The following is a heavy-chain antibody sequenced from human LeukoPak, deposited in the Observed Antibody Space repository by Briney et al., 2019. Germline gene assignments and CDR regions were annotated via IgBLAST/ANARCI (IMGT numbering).Heavy chain of an antibody. Sequence: GGSLRLSCIASGFTVSNNYMSWVRQAPGKGLEWVSVIYSGGSTSYADSVKGRFTISRDNSKNTLYLQMNSLRAEDTAVYYCALKGRTVVDASIDYWGQGTLVTVSS. CDR2: IYSGGST. CDR1: GFTVSNNY. CDR3: ALKGRTVVDASIDY. V-gene: IGHV3-66*01. J-gene: IGHJ4*02. D-gene: IGHD3-22*01.